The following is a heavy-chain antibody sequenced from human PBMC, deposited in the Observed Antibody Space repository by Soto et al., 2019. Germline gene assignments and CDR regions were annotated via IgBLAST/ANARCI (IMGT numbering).Heavy chain of an antibody. D-gene: IGHD6-19*01. CDR3: ARDQPDIAVAGSDAFDI. J-gene: IGHJ3*02. CDR1: GGSISSYY. Sequence: PSGTLSLTCTVSGGSISSYYWSWIRQPPGKGLEWIGYIYYSGSTNYNPSLKSRVTISVDTSKNQFSLKLSSVTAADTAVYYCARDQPDIAVAGSDAFDIWGQGTMVTVSS. CDR2: IYYSGST. V-gene: IGHV4-59*01.